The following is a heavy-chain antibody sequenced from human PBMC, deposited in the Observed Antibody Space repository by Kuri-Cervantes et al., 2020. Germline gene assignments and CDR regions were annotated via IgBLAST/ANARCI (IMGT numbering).Heavy chain of an antibody. J-gene: IGHJ6*03. Sequence: GGSLRLSCAASGFTFTAYTLSWVRQAPGRGLEWVSSISSSSSYIYYADSVKGRFTISRDNAKNSLYLQMNSLRAEDTAVYYCARQAAGYSYGGYYYMDVWGKGTTVTVSS. CDR2: ISSSSSYI. CDR3: ARQAAGYSYGGYYYMDV. V-gene: IGHV3-21*03. D-gene: IGHD5-18*01. CDR1: GFTFTAYT.